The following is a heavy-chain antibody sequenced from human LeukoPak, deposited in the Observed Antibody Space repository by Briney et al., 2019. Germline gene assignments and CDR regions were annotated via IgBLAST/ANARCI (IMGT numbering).Heavy chain of an antibody. J-gene: IGHJ3*02. CDR3: AVNSTKHTFDI. Sequence: PSETVSLTCTVSGGSMGPFYWSWIRQSPGKGLEWIGSIYYSGGTNYNPSLKSRVTISVDTSKNQFSLELSSVTAADTAVYYCAVNSTKHTFDIWGQGTIVTVSS. CDR1: GGSMGPFY. V-gene: IGHV4-59*08. CDR2: IYYSGGT. D-gene: IGHD1-1*01.